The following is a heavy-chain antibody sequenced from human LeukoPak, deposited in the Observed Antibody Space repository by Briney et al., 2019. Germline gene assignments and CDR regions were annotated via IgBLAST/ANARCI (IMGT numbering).Heavy chain of an antibody. CDR3: ARVAPRYSSSWYGGGFDP. Sequence: SETLSLTCAVYGGSFSGYYWSWIRQPPGKGLEWIGEINHSGSTNYNPSLKSGVTISVDTSKNQFSLKLISVTAADTAVYYCARVAPRYSSSWYGGGFDPWGQGTLVTVS. CDR1: GGSFSGYY. D-gene: IGHD6-13*01. V-gene: IGHV4-34*01. J-gene: IGHJ5*02. CDR2: INHSGST.